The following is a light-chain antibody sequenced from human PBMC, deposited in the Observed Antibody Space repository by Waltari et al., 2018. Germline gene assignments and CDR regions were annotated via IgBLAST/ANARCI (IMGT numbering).Light chain of an antibody. CDR2: DVS. V-gene: IGLV2-14*01. CDR3: RSYITSSTL. J-gene: IGLJ2*01. Sequence: QSALTQPASVSGSPGQSITISCTGTSSDVGYNYVSWYQQFPGKAPKLVIYDVSHRPSGGSNRFSGSKSGNTASLTISGLQAEDEADYLCRSYITSSTLFGGGTKLTVL. CDR1: SSDVGYNY.